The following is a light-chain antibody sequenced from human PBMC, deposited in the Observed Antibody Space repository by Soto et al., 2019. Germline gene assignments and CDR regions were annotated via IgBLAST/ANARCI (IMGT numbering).Light chain of an antibody. V-gene: IGKV3-11*01. CDR2: DAS. J-gene: IGKJ1*01. CDR1: QSVSTS. Sequence: IVLTQSPATLSSSPGERAALSCRASQSVSTSLAWYQHKPGQAPRLIIYDASKRAPGIPARFSGSGSGTDFTLTISSPEPEDFAVYYCQVRDVWPTFGQGTKV. CDR3: QVRDVWPT.